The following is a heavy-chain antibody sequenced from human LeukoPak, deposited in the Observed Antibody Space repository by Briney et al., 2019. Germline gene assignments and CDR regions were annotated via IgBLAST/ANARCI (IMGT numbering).Heavy chain of an antibody. CDR3: ARDRLFGTSGDCYS. J-gene: IGHJ4*02. D-gene: IGHD2-21*02. V-gene: IGHV1-18*01. Sequence: ASAKVSCKASGYTFTSYGISWVRQAPGQGLEWMGWISAYNGNTNYAQKLQGRVTMTTDTSTSTAYMELRSLRSDDTAVYYCARDRLFGTSGDCYSWGQGTLVTVSS. CDR2: ISAYNGNT. CDR1: GYTFTSYG.